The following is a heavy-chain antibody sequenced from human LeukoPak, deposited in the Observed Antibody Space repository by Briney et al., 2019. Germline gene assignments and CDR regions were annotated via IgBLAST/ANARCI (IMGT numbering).Heavy chain of an antibody. D-gene: IGHD6-13*01. CDR2: ISYDGSNK. Sequence: GGSLRLSCAASGFTFSSYWMSWVRQAPGKGLEWVAVISYDGSNKYYADSVKGRFTISRDNSKNTLYLQMNSLRAEDTAVYYCAREFKSIAAAGTFTPSDYWGQGTLVTVSS. CDR3: AREFKSIAAAGTFTPSDY. V-gene: IGHV3-30-3*01. J-gene: IGHJ4*02. CDR1: GFTFSSYW.